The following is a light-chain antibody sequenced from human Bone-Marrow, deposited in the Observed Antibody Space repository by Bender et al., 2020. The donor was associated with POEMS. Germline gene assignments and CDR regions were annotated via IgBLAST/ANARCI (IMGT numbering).Light chain of an antibody. CDR3: SSFAGGNYIV. J-gene: IGLJ2*01. CDR2: DVS. V-gene: IGLV2-8*01. Sequence: QSALTQPASVSGSPGQSITISCTGTSSDVGDYNYVSWYQQHPGKAPKLMIYDVSYRPSGVPDRFSASKSGNTASLTVSGLQAEDEADYYCSSFAGGNYIVFGGGTKLTVL. CDR1: SSDVGDYNY.